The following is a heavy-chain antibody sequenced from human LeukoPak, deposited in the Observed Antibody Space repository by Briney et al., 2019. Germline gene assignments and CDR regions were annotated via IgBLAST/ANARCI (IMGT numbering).Heavy chain of an antibody. CDR2: IIPIFGTA. CDR3: ARSTYESYGYNRRIREYDY. Sequence: ASVKVSCKASGGAFSSYVISWVRQAPGQGLEWMGGIIPIFGTADYAQKFQGRVTITADKYTGTAYMELSSLRSEDTAVYYCARSTYESYGYNRRIREYDYWGQGTLVTVSS. J-gene: IGHJ4*02. V-gene: IGHV1-69*06. CDR1: GGAFSSYV. D-gene: IGHD5-18*01.